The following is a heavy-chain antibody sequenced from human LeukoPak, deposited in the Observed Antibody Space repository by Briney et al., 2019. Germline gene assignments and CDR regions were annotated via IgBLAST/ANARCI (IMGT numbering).Heavy chain of an antibody. CDR1: GGSISSYY. J-gene: IGHJ4*02. CDR2: IYTSGST. D-gene: IGHD3-22*01. V-gene: IGHV4-4*07. CDR3: ARGDDSSGYYPLDY. Sequence: SETLSLTCTVSGGSISSYYWSWIRQPAGKGLEWIGRIYTSGSTNYNPSLKSRVTMSVDTSKNQFSLKLSSVTAADTAVYYCARGDDSSGYYPLDYWGQGTLVTVSS.